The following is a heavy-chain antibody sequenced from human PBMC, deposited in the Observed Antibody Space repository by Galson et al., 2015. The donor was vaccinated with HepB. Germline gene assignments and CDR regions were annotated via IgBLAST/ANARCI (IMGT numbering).Heavy chain of an antibody. D-gene: IGHD3-10*01. CDR3: ASQIKRTYYYGSGSYGPDY. CDR2: IWYDGSNK. CDR1: GFTFSSYG. J-gene: IGHJ4*02. Sequence: SLRLSCAASGFTFSSYGMHWVRQAPGKGLEWVAVIWYDGSNKYYADSVKGRFTISRDNSKNTLYLQMNSLRSEDTAVYYCASQIKRTYYYGSGSYGPDYWGQGTLVTVSS. V-gene: IGHV3-33*01.